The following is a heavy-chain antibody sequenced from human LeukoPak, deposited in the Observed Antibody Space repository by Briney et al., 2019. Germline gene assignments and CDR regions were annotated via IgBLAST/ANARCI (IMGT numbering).Heavy chain of an antibody. CDR3: STSYEARGGYYYYYYMDV. J-gene: IGHJ6*03. V-gene: IGHV1-2*02. CDR1: GYTFTGYY. D-gene: IGHD2-2*01. CDR2: INPNSGGT. Sequence: ASVKVSCKASGYTFTGYYMHRVRQAPGQGLEWMGWINPNSGGTNYAQKFQGRVTMTRDTSISTAYMELSRLRSDDTAVYYCSTSYEARGGYYYYYYMDVWGKGTTVTVSS.